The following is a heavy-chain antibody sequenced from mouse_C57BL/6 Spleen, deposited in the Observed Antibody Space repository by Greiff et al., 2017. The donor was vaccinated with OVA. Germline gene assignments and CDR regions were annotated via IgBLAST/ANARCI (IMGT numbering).Heavy chain of an antibody. Sequence: VQLQQPGAELVQPGASVKLSCTASGSTFTSYCMHWVKQRPGQGLEWIGMIHPNSGSTNYYEKFKSKATLTVDKSSSTAYMQLSSLTSEDSAVYYCARGGKLGRDYAMDYWGQGTSVTVSS. CDR2: IHPNSGST. CDR1: GSTFTSYC. V-gene: IGHV1-64*01. D-gene: IGHD4-1*01. CDR3: ARGGKLGRDYAMDY. J-gene: IGHJ4*01.